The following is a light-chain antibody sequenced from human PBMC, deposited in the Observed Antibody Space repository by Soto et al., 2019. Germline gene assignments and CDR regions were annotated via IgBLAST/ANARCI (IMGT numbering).Light chain of an antibody. J-gene: IGLJ1*01. CDR2: DVS. V-gene: IGLV2-14*01. Sequence: VLTQPASVSGSPGQSITISCTGTSSDVGNSDYVSWYQQHPGKVPKLMIYDVSNRPSGVSNRFSGSKSGNTASLTISGLQAEDEADYYCISFTTRATCVFGTGTKVTVL. CDR3: ISFTTRATCV. CDR1: SSDVGNSDY.